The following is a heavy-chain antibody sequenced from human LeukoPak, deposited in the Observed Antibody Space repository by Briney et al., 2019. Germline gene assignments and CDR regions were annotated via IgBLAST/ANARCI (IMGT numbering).Heavy chain of an antibody. Sequence: GGSLRLSCAASGFTFSSYDMHWVRQVTGKGLEWVSAIGTAGDTYYPGSVKGRFTISRENVKNSLYLQMNSLRAGDTAVYYCARGAYCGGDCYPPYYFDYWGQGTLVTVSS. CDR2: IGTAGDT. V-gene: IGHV3-13*01. D-gene: IGHD2-21*02. J-gene: IGHJ4*02. CDR1: GFTFSSYD. CDR3: ARGAYCGGDCYPPYYFDY.